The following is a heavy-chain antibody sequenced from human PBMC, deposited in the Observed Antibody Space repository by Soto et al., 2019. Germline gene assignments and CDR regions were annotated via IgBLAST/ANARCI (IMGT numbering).Heavy chain of an antibody. CDR2: IIPIFGTA. Sequence: ASVKVSCKASGGTFSSYAISWVRQAPGQGLEWMGGIIPIFGTANYAQKFQGRVTITADESTSTAYIELSSLRSEDTAVYYCAGPPELTRIYYYYGMDVWGQGTTVTVSS. V-gene: IGHV1-69*13. CDR1: GGTFSSYA. J-gene: IGHJ6*02. CDR3: AGPPELTRIYYYYGMDV. D-gene: IGHD1-7*01.